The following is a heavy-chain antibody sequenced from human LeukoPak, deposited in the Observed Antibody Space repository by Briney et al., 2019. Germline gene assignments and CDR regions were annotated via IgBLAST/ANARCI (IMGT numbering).Heavy chain of an antibody. D-gene: IGHD3-10*01. CDR3: ATLLGDY. J-gene: IGHJ4*02. CDR2: ISYDGSNK. Sequence: GRSLRLSCAASGFTFSSYGMHWVRQAPGKGLEWVAVISYDGSNKYYADSVKGRFTISRDNSKNTLYLQMNSLRAEDTAVYYCATLLGDYWGQGTLVTVSS. V-gene: IGHV3-30*03. CDR1: GFTFSSYG.